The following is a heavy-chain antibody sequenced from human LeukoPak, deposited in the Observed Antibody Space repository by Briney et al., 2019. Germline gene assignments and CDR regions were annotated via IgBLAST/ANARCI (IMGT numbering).Heavy chain of an antibody. CDR1: GYTFTSYD. J-gene: IGHJ4*02. Sequence: SGGSLRLSCAASGYTFTSYDINWVRQATGQGPEWMGWMNPNSGNTGYAQKFQGRVTMTRNTSISTAYMELSSLRSEDTAVYYCARASTLDSFGYWGQGTLVTVSS. V-gene: IGHV1-8*01. CDR2: MNPNSGNT. D-gene: IGHD2-15*01. CDR3: ARASTLDSFGY.